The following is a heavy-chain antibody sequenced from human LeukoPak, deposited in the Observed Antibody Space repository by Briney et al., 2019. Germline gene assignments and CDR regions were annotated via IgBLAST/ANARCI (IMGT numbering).Heavy chain of an antibody. J-gene: IGHJ4*02. CDR2: INHSGST. Sequence: SETLSLTCAVYGGSFSGYYWSWIRQPPGKGLEWIGEINHSGSTNYNPSLKSRVTISVDTSKNQFSLKLSSVTAADTAVYYCARAGAYYYDSSGPGIDYWGQGTLVTVSS. CDR1: GGSFSGYY. CDR3: ARAGAYYYDSSGPGIDY. V-gene: IGHV4-34*01. D-gene: IGHD3-22*01.